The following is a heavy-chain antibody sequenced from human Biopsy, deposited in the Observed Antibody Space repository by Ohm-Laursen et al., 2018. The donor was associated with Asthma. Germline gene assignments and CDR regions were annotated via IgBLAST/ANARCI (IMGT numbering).Heavy chain of an antibody. J-gene: IGHJ6*02. CDR3: ARAVDYSHYYGIDV. V-gene: IGHV1-18*01. CDR1: GYTFNSAG. CDR2: ISVYNGNT. D-gene: IGHD3-10*01. Sequence: ASVKVSCKTSGYTFNSAGITWVRQAPGQGLEWMGWISVYNGNTKVAQKLQDRVTMITGTSTSTAYMELRSLRSDNTAVYFCARAVDYSHYYGIDVWGQGTTVTVS.